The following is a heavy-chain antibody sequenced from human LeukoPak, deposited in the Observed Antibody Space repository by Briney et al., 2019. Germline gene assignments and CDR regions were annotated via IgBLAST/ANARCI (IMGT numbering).Heavy chain of an antibody. V-gene: IGHV3-48*03. CDR2: ISSSGSTI. D-gene: IGHD5-18*01. Sequence: PGGSLRLSCAASGFTFSSYEMNWVRQARVKGLEWVSYISSSGSTIYYADSVKGRFTISRDNAKNSLSLQMNSLRAEATAVYYCASSARLPFDYWGQGTLVTVSS. J-gene: IGHJ4*02. CDR1: GFTFSSYE. CDR3: ASSARLPFDY.